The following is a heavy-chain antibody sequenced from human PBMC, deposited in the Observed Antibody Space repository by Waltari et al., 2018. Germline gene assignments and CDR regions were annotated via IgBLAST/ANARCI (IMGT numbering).Heavy chain of an antibody. CDR2: ISGSGGST. CDR3: AKVLYCSSTSCPNDDY. J-gene: IGHJ4*02. D-gene: IGHD2-2*01. Sequence: EVQLVESGGGLVQPGGSLRLSCAASGFTFSSYAMSWVRQAPGKGLEWVSAISGSGGSTYYADSGKCRFTISRDNSKNTLYLQMNSLRAEDTAVYYCAKVLYCSSTSCPNDDYWGQGTLVTVSS. CDR1: GFTFSSYA. V-gene: IGHV3-23*04.